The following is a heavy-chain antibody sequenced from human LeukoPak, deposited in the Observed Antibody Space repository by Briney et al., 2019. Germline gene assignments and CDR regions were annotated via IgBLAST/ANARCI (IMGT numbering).Heavy chain of an antibody. CDR2: IYYSGST. CDR1: GSSISNYY. J-gene: IGHJ6*03. CDR3: ARLGHCTSPISPSSSHYYHYLDV. D-gene: IGHD2-21*01. V-gene: IGHV4-59*01. Sequence: SETLSLTCTVSGSSISNYYWSWIRQPPGKGLESIGYIYYSGSTNYNPSLKSRVTMSVDTSKNQFSLELSSVTAADTAVYYCARLGHCTSPISPSSSHYYHYLDVWGKGTTVTVSS.